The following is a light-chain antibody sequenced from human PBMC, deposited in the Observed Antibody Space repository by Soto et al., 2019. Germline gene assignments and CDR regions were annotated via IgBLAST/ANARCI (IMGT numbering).Light chain of an antibody. CDR3: AACDDSLNGYV. CDR2: SNS. CDR1: SSNIGSYT. Sequence: QSVLIQPPSASGTPGQRVTVSFSGGSSNIGSYTVNWYQQLPGAAPKLLIYSNSQRPSGVPDRFSASKSGTSASLAISGLQSEDEAEYYCAACDDSLNGYVFGPGTKVTVL. J-gene: IGLJ1*01. V-gene: IGLV1-44*01.